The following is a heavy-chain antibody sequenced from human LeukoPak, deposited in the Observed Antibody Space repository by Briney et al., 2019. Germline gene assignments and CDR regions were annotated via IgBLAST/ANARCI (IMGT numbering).Heavy chain of an antibody. CDR2: ISGSGGIT. J-gene: IGHJ4*02. CDR3: ATHDSSAWYVY. D-gene: IGHD6-19*01. Sequence: GGPLRLSCAASGFTFSSYAMSWVRQAPGKGLEWVSGISGSGGITYYADSVKGRFTISRDNSKNTLYLQMNSLRAEDTAVYYCATHDSSAWYVYWGQGTLVTVSS. V-gene: IGHV3-23*01. CDR1: GFTFSSYA.